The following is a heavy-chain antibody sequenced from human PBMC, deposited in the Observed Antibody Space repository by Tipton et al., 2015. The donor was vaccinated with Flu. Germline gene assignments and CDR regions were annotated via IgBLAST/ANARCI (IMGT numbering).Heavy chain of an antibody. D-gene: IGHD6-19*01. Sequence: VQLVQSGGGLVQPGGSRRLSCAASGLIFSNYVMSWVRQAPGKGLEWVSSISGRGDGTYHADSVKGRFTISRDNSKNTLYLQMNSLTAEDTALYYCAKGRDSSGWYLAFDYWGQGTLVTVSS. CDR2: ISGRGDGT. J-gene: IGHJ4*02. CDR1: GLIFSNYV. V-gene: IGHV3-23*04. CDR3: AKGRDSSGWYLAFDY.